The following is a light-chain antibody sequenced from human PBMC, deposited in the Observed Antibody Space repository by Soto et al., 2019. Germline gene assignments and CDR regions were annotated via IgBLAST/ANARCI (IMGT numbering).Light chain of an antibody. CDR1: QTVDNF. J-gene: IGKJ1*01. V-gene: IGKV3-20*01. Sequence: EIVLTQSPVIVSLSPGERATLSCRASQTVDNFLAWYQLKPGKAPRLLIYGASSRATGIPDRFTGSGSGTDFTLTISRLEPEDFAVYYCQQYGSSPWTFGQGTKVDIK. CDR3: QQYGSSPWT. CDR2: GAS.